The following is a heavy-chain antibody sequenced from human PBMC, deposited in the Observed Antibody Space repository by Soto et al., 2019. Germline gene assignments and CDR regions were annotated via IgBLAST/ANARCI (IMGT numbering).Heavy chain of an antibody. CDR2: IYYNGST. V-gene: IGHV4-31*03. Sequence: SETLSLTCTVSGGSISSGGYYWSWIRQDPGKGLEWIGYIYYNGSTYYIPSLKSRVTMSVDTSKSQFSLNLSSVTVADTAVYYCARVFLTGINRGRFDPWGQGTLVTVSS. CDR1: GGSISSGGYY. J-gene: IGHJ5*01. CDR3: ARVFLTGINRGRFDP. D-gene: IGHD3-10*02.